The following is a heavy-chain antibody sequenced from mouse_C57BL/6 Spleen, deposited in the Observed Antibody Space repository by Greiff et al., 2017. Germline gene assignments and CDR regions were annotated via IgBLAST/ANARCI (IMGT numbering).Heavy chain of an antibody. J-gene: IGHJ1*03. Sequence: EVQLVESGGGLVQPGGSLSLSCAASGFTFTDYYMSWVRQPPGKALEWLGFIRNKANGYTTEYSASVKGRFTISRDNSQSILYLQMNALRAEDSATYYGASVFYDYWYFDVWGTGTTVTVSS. CDR1: GFTFTDYY. CDR2: IRNKANGYTT. CDR3: ASVFYDYWYFDV. D-gene: IGHD2-3*01. V-gene: IGHV7-3*01.